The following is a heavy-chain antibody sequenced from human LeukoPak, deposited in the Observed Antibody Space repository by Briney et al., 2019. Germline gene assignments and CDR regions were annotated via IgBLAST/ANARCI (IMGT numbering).Heavy chain of an antibody. J-gene: IGHJ4*02. CDR3: ARQTGSGLFILP. Sequence: SETLSLTCTVSGVSISSSNSYWGWIRQPPGKGLEWIGSIYYSGNTYYNASLKSQVSISMDTSKNQFSQRLTSVTAADTAVYYCARQTGSGLFILPGGQGTLVTVSS. V-gene: IGHV4-39*01. CDR2: IYYSGNT. D-gene: IGHD3/OR15-3a*01. CDR1: GVSISSSNSY.